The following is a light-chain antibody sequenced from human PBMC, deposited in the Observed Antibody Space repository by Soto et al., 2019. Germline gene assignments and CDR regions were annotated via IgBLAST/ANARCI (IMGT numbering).Light chain of an antibody. CDR3: SSYTSSTTFV. CDR2: DVI. J-gene: IGLJ1*01. V-gene: IGLV2-14*01. Sequence: QSALTQPASVSGSPGQSITISCIGTSSDVGGYNYVSWYQQHPGKAPKLMIYDVINRPSGVSDRFSASKSGNAASLTISGLQAEDEADYYCSSYTSSTTFVFGTGTKLTVL. CDR1: SSDVGGYNY.